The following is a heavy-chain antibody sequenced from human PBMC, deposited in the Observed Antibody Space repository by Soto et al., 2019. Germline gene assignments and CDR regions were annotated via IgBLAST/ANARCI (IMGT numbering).Heavy chain of an antibody. Sequence: PSETLSLTXTVSGGSISSGGYYWSWIRQHPGKGLEWIGYIYYSGSTYYNPSLKSRVTISVDTSKNQFSLKLSSVTAADTAVYYCARDGSTGIAARPRADYYYGMDVWGQGTTVTVSS. CDR2: IYYSGST. J-gene: IGHJ6*02. CDR3: ARDGSTGIAARPRADYYYGMDV. CDR1: GGSISSGGYY. D-gene: IGHD6-6*01. V-gene: IGHV4-31*02.